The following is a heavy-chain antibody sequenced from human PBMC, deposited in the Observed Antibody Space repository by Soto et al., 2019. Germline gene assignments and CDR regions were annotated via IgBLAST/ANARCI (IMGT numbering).Heavy chain of an antibody. V-gene: IGHV2-70*04. CDR3: ARIPGWLQGFDS. Sequence: SGPTLVNPTQTLTLTCTFSGFTLSTTGMRVSWIRQPPGKALEWLARIDWDDDKFYTTSLKTRLTISKDTSKNQVVLTMTNMDPVDTATYFCARIPGWLQGFDSWGQGTLVTVSS. CDR1: GFTLSTTGMR. J-gene: IGHJ4*02. CDR2: IDWDDDK. D-gene: IGHD6-19*01.